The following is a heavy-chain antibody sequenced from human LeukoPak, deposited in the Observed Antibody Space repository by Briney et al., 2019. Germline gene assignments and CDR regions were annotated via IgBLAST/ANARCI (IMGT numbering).Heavy chain of an antibody. D-gene: IGHD6-19*01. CDR1: GFIFSNYA. CDR3: VKRPLALATLDY. V-gene: IGHV3-64D*09. J-gene: IGHJ4*02. CDR2: ISNNGGST. Sequence: GGSLRLSCSASGFIFSNYAMHWVRQAPGKGLEYVSTISNNGGSTYYADSVEGRFTISRDNSKNTLYLQMSSLRVEDTAVYYCVKRPLALATLDYRGQGTLVTVSS.